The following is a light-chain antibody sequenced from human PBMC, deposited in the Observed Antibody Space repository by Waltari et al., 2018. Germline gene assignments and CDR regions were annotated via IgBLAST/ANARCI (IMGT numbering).Light chain of an antibody. V-gene: IGLV3-25*03. Sequence: SYELTQPPSVSVSPGQTARITCSGDALPKQYAYWYQQKPGQAPVLVIYKDSERPSGIPGRFSGSSSGTTVTLTIRGVQAEDEADYYCQSADSSGTYDVFGGGTKLTVL. CDR1: ALPKQY. CDR2: KDS. CDR3: QSADSSGTYDV. J-gene: IGLJ2*01.